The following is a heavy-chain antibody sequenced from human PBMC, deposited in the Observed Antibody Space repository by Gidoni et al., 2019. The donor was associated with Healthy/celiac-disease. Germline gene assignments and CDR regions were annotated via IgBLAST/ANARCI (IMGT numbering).Heavy chain of an antibody. D-gene: IGHD3-3*01. J-gene: IGHJ6*02. Sequence: EVQLVESGGGLVQPGGSLSPSCAASGFTFSIFWLSWVRQARGKGLEWVANIKQDGSEKYYVDSVKGRFTISRDNAKNSLYLQMNSLRAEDTAVYYCARDRGYDFWSGPGDYGMDVWGQGTTVTVSS. CDR2: IKQDGSEK. V-gene: IGHV3-7*04. CDR1: GFTFSIFW. CDR3: ARDRGYDFWSGPGDYGMDV.